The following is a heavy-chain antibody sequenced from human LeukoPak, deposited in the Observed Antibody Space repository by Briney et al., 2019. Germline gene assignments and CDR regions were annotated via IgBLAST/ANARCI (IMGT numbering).Heavy chain of an antibody. D-gene: IGHD3-9*01. V-gene: IGHV3-30-3*01. CDR1: GFTFSSYA. CDR2: ISFDGSSE. Sequence: GGSLRLSCAAAGFTFSSYAMHWVRQAPGKGLEWVAVISFDGSSEYYADSVKGRLTISRDNSKNTVYLQMNSLRAEDTAVYYCARDILTGSQSRFQHWGQGTLVTVSS. CDR3: ARDILTGSQSRFQH. J-gene: IGHJ1*01.